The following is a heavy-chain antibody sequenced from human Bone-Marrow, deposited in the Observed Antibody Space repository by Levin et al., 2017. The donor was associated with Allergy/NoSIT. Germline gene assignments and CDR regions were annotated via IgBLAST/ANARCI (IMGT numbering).Heavy chain of an antibody. CDR2: IDPSDAYT. V-gene: IGHV5-10-1*01. J-gene: IGHJ4*02. CDR3: ARRLSSGWYSVDY. CDR1: GYSFTSYW. Sequence: GESLKISCKGSGYSFTSYWISWVRQMPGKGLEWMGRIDPSDAYTNYSPAFQGHVTISADTSINTVYLQRSSLKSSDTAMYYCARRLSSGWYSVDYWGQGTLVTVSS. D-gene: IGHD6-19*01.